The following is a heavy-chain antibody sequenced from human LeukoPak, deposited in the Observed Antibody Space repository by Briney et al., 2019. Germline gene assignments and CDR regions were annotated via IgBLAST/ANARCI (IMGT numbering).Heavy chain of an antibody. J-gene: IGHJ6*03. Sequence: ASVKVSCKASGYTFTSYYMHWVRQAAGQGLEWMGIINPSGGSTSYAQKFQGRVTMTRGMSTSTVYMELSSLRSEDTAVYYCARGILNYYYYMDVWGKGTTVTVSS. CDR1: GYTFTSYY. CDR2: INPSGGST. D-gene: IGHD2/OR15-2a*01. CDR3: ARGILNYYYYMDV. V-gene: IGHV1-46*01.